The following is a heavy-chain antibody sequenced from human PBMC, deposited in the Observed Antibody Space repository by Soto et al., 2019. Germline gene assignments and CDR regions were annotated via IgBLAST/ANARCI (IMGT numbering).Heavy chain of an antibody. V-gene: IGHV1-2*02. J-gene: IGHJ4*02. CDR2: INPNSGGT. Sequence: GASVKVSCKSSGYTFTGYYMHWVRQAPGQGLEWMGCINPNSGGTNYAQKFQGRVTMTRDTSISTAYMELSRLRSDDTAIYYCASLSSGTYQANYWGQGTLVTVSS. CDR3: ASLSSGTYQANY. CDR1: GYTFTGYY. D-gene: IGHD3-22*01.